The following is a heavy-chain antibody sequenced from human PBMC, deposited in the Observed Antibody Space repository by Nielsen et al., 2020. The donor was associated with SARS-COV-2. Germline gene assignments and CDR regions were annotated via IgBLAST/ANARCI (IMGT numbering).Heavy chain of an antibody. Sequence: SETLSLTCAVYGGSFSGYYWSWIRQPPGKGLEWIGEINHSGSTNYNPSLKSRVTISVDTSKNQFSLKLSSVTAADTAVYYCARGDGYKLYWGQGTLVTVSS. V-gene: IGHV4-34*01. J-gene: IGHJ4*02. CDR2: INHSGST. CDR3: ARGDGYKLY. CDR1: GGSFSGYY. D-gene: IGHD5-24*01.